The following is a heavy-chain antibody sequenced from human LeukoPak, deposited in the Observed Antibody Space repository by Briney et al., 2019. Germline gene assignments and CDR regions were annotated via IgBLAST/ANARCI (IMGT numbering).Heavy chain of an antibody. V-gene: IGHV4-39*01. J-gene: IGHJ4*02. Sequence: SETLSLTCTVSGGSISSSSYYWGRIRQPPGKGLEWIGSIYYSGSTYYNPSLKSRVTISVDTSKNQFSLKLSSVTAADTAVYYCARPRDGGNIGTDYFDYWGQGTLVTVSS. CDR3: ARPRDGGNIGTDYFDY. CDR2: IYYSGST. D-gene: IGHD2/OR15-2a*01. CDR1: GGSISSSSYY.